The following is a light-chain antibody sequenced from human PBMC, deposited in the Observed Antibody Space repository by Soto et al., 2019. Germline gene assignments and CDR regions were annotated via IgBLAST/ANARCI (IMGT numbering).Light chain of an antibody. CDR2: DAS. J-gene: IGKJ1*01. CDR3: QQYNNWPRT. V-gene: IGKV3-15*01. CDR1: QSVSSN. Sequence: EIVMTQSPATLSVSPGERVTLSCRASQSVSSNLAWYQQKPGQTPRLLIYDASTGATGIPDRFSGSGSGTEFTLTISSLQSEDFAVYYCQQYNNWPRTFGQGTKVEIK.